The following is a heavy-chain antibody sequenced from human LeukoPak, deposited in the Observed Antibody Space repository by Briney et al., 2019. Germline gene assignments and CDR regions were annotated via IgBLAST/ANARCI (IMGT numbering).Heavy chain of an antibody. J-gene: IGHJ4*02. V-gene: IGHV5-51*01. CDR2: IHPGDSDT. CDR3: ARRDASGTHYYDY. D-gene: IGHD3-10*01. CDR1: GYSFTSNW. Sequence: GESLKISCKGYGYSFTSNWIGWVRQMPGKGLEWMGIIHPGDSDTRYSPSFQGQVTFSADKSISTAYLQWSSLKASDTAMYYCARRDASGTHYYDYWGQGTLVTVSS.